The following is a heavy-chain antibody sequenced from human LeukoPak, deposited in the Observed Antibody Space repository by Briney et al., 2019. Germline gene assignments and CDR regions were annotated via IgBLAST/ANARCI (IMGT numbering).Heavy chain of an antibody. J-gene: IGHJ4*02. Sequence: PGGSLRLSCAASGFTFSSYAMSWLRQAPGKGLEWVSAISGSGGSTYYADSVKGRFTISRDNSKNTLYLQMNSLRAEDTAVYYCAKDPNYDSSGYTFDYWGQGTLVTVSS. D-gene: IGHD3-22*01. CDR1: GFTFSSYA. CDR2: ISGSGGST. V-gene: IGHV3-23*01. CDR3: AKDPNYDSSGYTFDY.